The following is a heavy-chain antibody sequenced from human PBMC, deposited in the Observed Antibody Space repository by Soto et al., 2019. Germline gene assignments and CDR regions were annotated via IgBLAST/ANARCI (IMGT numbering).Heavy chain of an antibody. J-gene: IGHJ4*02. CDR2: ISRSSNVI. V-gene: IGHV3-23*01. CDR1: GFAFSNYA. Sequence: EVQLLESGGDLVQPGGSLRLSCAASGFAFSNYAVTWVRQAQGKGLEWVSSISRSSNVIYYADSVKGRFIISRDNSKNTLYLQMTSLRAEDTARYYCAKDPNGDYMGAFDDWGQGTLVTVSS. D-gene: IGHD4-17*01. CDR3: AKDPNGDYMGAFDD.